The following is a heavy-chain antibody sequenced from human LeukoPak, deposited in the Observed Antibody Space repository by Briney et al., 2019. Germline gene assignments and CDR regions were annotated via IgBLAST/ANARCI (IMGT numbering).Heavy chain of an antibody. CDR2: INQDGSEK. V-gene: IGHV3-7*01. J-gene: IGHJ4*02. CDR1: GFTFSTYW. D-gene: IGHD1-26*01. Sequence: PGGSLRLSCAASGFTFSTYWMTWVRQAPGKGLEWVANINQDGSEKFYVDSVKGRFTISRDNAKNSLHLQMNSLRAEDTAMYYCARDASGSYYDYWGQGTLVTVSS. CDR3: ARDASGSYYDY.